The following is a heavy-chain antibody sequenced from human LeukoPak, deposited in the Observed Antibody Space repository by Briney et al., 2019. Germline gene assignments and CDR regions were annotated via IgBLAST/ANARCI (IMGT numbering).Heavy chain of an antibody. J-gene: IGHJ4*02. CDR3: TTHGVDTAMVPVFYFDY. CDR2: IKGKTDGGTT. Sequence: GRSLRLSCAASGFTFSTYTMHWVRQAPGKGLEWVGRIKGKTDGGTTDYAAPVKGRFTISRDDSKNTLYLQMNSLKTEDTAVYYCTTHGVDTAMVPVFYFDYWGQGTLVTVSS. V-gene: IGHV3-15*01. CDR1: GFTFSTYT. D-gene: IGHD5-18*01.